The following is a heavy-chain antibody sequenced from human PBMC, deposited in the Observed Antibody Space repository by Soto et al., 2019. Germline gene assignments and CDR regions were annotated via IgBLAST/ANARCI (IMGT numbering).Heavy chain of an antibody. CDR3: ARVVRLWFGARGTHSPHPSFDY. J-gene: IGHJ4*02. V-gene: IGHV4-31*03. D-gene: IGHD3-10*01. Sequence: SETLSLTCTVSGGSISSGGYYWSWIRQHPGKGLEWIGYIYYSGSTYYNPSLKSRVTISVDTSKNQFSLKLSSVTAADTAVYYCARVVRLWFGARGTHSPHPSFDYWGQGTLVTVSS. CDR2: IYYSGST. CDR1: GGSISSGGYY.